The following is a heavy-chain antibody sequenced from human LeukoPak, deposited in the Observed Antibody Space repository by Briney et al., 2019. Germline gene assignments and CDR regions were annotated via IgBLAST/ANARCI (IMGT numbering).Heavy chain of an antibody. J-gene: IGHJ4*02. Sequence: GGSLRLFCAPCGFTFKSYEMNWVPRAPGKGLEWVSYISRSGDTTYYADSVKGRFTISRDNAKNSLYLQMHSLRVEDTAVYYGGVDHWGQGTLVTVSS. V-gene: IGHV3-48*03. CDR3: GVDH. CDR2: ISRSGDTT. CDR1: GFTFKSYE.